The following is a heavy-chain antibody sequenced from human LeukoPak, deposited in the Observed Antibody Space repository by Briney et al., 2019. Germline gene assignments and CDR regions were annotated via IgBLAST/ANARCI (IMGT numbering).Heavy chain of an antibody. J-gene: IGHJ4*02. Sequence: PGGSLRLSCAASGFTFSSYAMHWVRQAPGKGLEWVAVISYDGSNKYYADSVKGRFTISRDNSKNTLYLQMNSLRAEDTAVYYCARERLRWGAGSYYFDYWGQGTLVTVSS. CDR3: ARERLRWGAGSYYFDY. D-gene: IGHD4-23*01. CDR2: ISYDGSNK. V-gene: IGHV3-30-3*01. CDR1: GFTFSSYA.